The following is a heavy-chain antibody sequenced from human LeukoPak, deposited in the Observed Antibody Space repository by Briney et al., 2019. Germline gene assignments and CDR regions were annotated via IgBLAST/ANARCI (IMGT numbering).Heavy chain of an antibody. Sequence: ASVKVSCKASGGTFSSYAISWVRQAPGQGLEWVGGIIPIFGTANYAQKFQGRVTITTDESTSTAYMELSSLRSEDTAVYYCARVRGSSSWYSYSDYWGQGTLVTVSS. CDR1: GGTFSSYA. D-gene: IGHD6-13*01. J-gene: IGHJ4*02. CDR3: ARVRGSSSWYSYSDY. CDR2: IIPIFGTA. V-gene: IGHV1-69*05.